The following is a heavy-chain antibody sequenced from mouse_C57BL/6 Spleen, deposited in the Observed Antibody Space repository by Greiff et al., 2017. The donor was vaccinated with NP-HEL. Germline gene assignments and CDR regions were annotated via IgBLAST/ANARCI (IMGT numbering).Heavy chain of an antibody. V-gene: IGHV5-16*01. D-gene: IGHD2-1*01. CDR3: ARGGNYWYFDV. CDR1: GFTFSDYY. J-gene: IGHJ1*03. CDR2: INYDGSST. Sequence: EVNVVESEGGLVQPGSSMKLSCTASGFTFSDYYMAWVRQVPEKGLEWVANINYDGSSTYYLDSLKSRFIISRDNAKNILYLQMSSLKSEDTATYYCARGGNYWYFDVWGTGTTVTVSS.